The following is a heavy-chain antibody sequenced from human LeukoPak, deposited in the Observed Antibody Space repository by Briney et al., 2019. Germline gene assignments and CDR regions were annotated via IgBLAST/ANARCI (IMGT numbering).Heavy chain of an antibody. Sequence: PSETLSLTYAVYGGSFSGYYWSWIRQPPGKGLEWIGEINHSGSTNYNPSLKSRVTISVDTSKSQFSLKLSSVTAADTAVYYCARSRTYYDFWSGHYNWFDPWGQGTLVTVSS. CDR2: INHSGST. CDR3: ARSRTYYDFWSGHYNWFDP. D-gene: IGHD3-3*01. J-gene: IGHJ5*02. V-gene: IGHV4-34*01. CDR1: GGSFSGYY.